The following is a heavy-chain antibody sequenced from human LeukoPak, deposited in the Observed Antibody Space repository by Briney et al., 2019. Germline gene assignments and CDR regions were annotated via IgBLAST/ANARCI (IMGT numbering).Heavy chain of an antibody. CDR1: GYTFTSYD. Sequence: ASVKVSCKASGYTFTSYDINWVRQATGQGLEWMGWMNPNSGNTGYAQKFQGRVTMTRNTSISTAYMELSSLRSEDTAVYYCARPLRGYCSGGSYYKGILVYWGQGTLVTVSS. CDR2: MNPNSGNT. J-gene: IGHJ4*02. CDR3: ARPLRGYCSGGSYYKGILVY. D-gene: IGHD2-15*01. V-gene: IGHV1-8*01.